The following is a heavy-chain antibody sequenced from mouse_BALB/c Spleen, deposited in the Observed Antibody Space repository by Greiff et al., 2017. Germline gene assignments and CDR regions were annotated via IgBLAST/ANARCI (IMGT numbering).Heavy chain of an antibody. Sequence: EVQRVESGGGLVKPGGSLKLSCAASGFTFSSYAMSWVRQTPEKRLEWVATISSGGSYTYYPDSVKGRFTISRDNAKNTLYLQMSSLRSEDTAMYYCARTGNYAYYFDYWGQGTTLTVSS. V-gene: IGHV5-9-3*01. D-gene: IGHD1-1*02. J-gene: IGHJ2*01. CDR2: ISSGGSYT. CDR1: GFTFSSYA. CDR3: ARTGNYAYYFDY.